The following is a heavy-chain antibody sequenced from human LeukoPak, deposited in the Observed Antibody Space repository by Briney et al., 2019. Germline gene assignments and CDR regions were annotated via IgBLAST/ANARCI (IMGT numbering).Heavy chain of an antibody. D-gene: IGHD5-18*01. CDR1: GFTLSSYE. Sequence: GGSLRLSCAASGFTLSSYEMNWVRQAPGKGLEWVSYISSSGDTIYYADSVKGRFTISRDNAKNSLYLRMNSLRAEDTAVYYCARDDSYGLDYWGQGTLVTVSS. CDR2: ISSSGDTI. J-gene: IGHJ4*02. CDR3: ARDDSYGLDY. V-gene: IGHV3-48*03.